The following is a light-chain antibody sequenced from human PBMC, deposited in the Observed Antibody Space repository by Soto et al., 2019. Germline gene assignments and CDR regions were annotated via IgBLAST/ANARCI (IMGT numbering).Light chain of an antibody. V-gene: IGKV3-11*01. CDR3: QQRRNWPLT. Sequence: EIVLTQSPATLSLSPGERATLSCRASQSVGSYLVWFQQKPGQAPRLLIYDASNGATGIPARFSGSGSGTDFTLTISGLEPEDFAVYYCQQRRNWPLTFGGGTKVEIK. CDR2: DAS. CDR1: QSVGSY. J-gene: IGKJ4*01.